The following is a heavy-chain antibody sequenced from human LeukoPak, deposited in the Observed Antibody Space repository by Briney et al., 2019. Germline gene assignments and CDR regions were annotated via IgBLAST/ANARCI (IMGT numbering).Heavy chain of an antibody. CDR3: ARDPCALGYCSGGSCYCAFDI. V-gene: IGHV1-69*06. Sequence: GSSVKVSCKASGGTFSSYAISWVRQAPGKGLEWMGGIIPIFGTANYAQKFQGRVTITADKSTSTAYMELSSLRSEDTAVYYCARDPCALGYCSGGSCYCAFDIWGQGTMVTVSS. CDR2: IIPIFGTA. CDR1: GGTFSSYA. J-gene: IGHJ3*02. D-gene: IGHD2-15*01.